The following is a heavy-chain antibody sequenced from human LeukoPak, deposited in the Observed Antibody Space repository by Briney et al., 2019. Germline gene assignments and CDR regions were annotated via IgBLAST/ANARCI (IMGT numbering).Heavy chain of an antibody. V-gene: IGHV5-10-1*01. D-gene: IGHD3-9*01. CDR1: GYSFTSYW. CDR2: IDPTDSYT. J-gene: IGHJ4*02. CDR3: ARRHYDISTGYPFDY. Sequence: AESQDISCKGSGYSFTSYWIFWVRQMPGKGLEWMGRIDPTDSYTNYSPSFQGHVTISADKSISTAYLQWNSLKASDTAMYYCARRHYDISTGYPFDYWGQGTPVTPSS.